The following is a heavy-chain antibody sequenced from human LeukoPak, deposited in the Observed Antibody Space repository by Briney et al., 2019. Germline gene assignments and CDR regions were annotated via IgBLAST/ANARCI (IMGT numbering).Heavy chain of an antibody. Sequence: RGSLRLSCAASGFTLSSNGIHWVRPAPGKGLEWVAFIQFDGSNTYYADSVKGRITISRDTSKNTLYLQMNSLSPEDTAVYYCAKAGGSSWAVLDYWGQGTLVTVSS. CDR1: GFTLSSNG. V-gene: IGHV3-30*02. CDR3: AKAGGSSWAVLDY. J-gene: IGHJ4*02. D-gene: IGHD6-13*01. CDR2: IQFDGSNT.